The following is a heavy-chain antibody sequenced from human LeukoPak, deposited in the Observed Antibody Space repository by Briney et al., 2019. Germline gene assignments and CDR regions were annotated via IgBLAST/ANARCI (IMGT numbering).Heavy chain of an antibody. CDR2: INHSGRT. CDR3: ARGVAGSAYYFDY. V-gene: IGHV4-34*01. D-gene: IGHD6-19*01. J-gene: IGHJ4*02. Sequence: SETLSLTCAVYGGSFSGYYWSCIRQPPGKGLEWIGEINHSGRTNYNPSLKSRVTISVDTSKNQFSLKLSSVTAADTAVYYCARGVAGSAYYFDYWGQGTLVTVSS. CDR1: GGSFSGYY.